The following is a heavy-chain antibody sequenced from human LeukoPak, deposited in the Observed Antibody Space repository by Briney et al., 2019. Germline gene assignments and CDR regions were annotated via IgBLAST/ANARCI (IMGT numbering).Heavy chain of an antibody. Sequence: GGSLRLSRAASGFTFSSYAMHWVRQAPGKGLEWVAVISYDGSNKYYADSVKGRFTISRDNSKNTLYLQMNSLRAEDTAVYYCARLFGVELHHGMDVWGQGTTVTVSS. CDR1: GFTFSSYA. V-gene: IGHV3-30-3*01. CDR2: ISYDGSNK. CDR3: ARLFGVELHHGMDV. D-gene: IGHD3-3*01. J-gene: IGHJ6*02.